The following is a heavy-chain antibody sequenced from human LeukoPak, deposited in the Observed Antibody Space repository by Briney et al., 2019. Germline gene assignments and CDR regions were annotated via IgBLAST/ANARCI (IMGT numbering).Heavy chain of an antibody. D-gene: IGHD4-17*01. CDR3: IVFGDSNH. V-gene: IGHV3-53*01. Sequence: GGSLRLSCAASGLTGSHNYVSWVRQAPGKGLEWVSAIHTSGDTCYADSVKGRFTISRDTSENTLYLQINSLRVEDTAVYYCIVFGDSNHWGQGTLVTVSS. J-gene: IGHJ5*02. CDR1: GLTGSHNY. CDR2: IHTSGDT.